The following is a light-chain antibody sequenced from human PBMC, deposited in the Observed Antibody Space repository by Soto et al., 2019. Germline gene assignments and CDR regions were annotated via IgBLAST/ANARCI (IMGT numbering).Light chain of an antibody. CDR2: GAS. V-gene: IGKV3-20*01. Sequence: ETESTQAPGTLSLSPGESATLSCRASQSVYSKYLAWYQQKPGQAPRLLIYGASSRASGIPDRFSGSGSGTDFTLTISRLEPDVFEVYYCQYLGGSKITCGHGTR. CDR3: QYLGGSKIT. J-gene: IGKJ5*01. CDR1: QSVYSKY.